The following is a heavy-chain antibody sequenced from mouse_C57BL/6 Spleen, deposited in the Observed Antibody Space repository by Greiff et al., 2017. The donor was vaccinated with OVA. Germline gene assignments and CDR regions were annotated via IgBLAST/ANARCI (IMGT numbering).Heavy chain of an antibody. CDR2: IYPGSGNT. V-gene: IGHV1-76*01. CDR3: ARLDGYYDYAMDY. J-gene: IGHJ4*01. D-gene: IGHD2-3*01. CDR1: GYTFTDYY. Sequence: VKLQESGAELVRPGASVKLSCKASGYTFTDYYINWVKQRPGQGLEWIARIYPGSGNTYYNEKFKGKATLTAEKSSSTAYMQLSSLTSEDSAVYFCARLDGYYDYAMDYWGQGTSVTVSS.